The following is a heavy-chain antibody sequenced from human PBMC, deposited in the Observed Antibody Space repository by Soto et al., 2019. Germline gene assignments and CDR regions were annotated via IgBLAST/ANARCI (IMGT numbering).Heavy chain of an antibody. J-gene: IGHJ4*02. V-gene: IGHV3-30*18. CDR3: AKTGVSMVRGVPQGFDH. CDR1: GFAFNNYG. CDR2: ISFDGRNE. D-gene: IGHD3-10*01. Sequence: QMQLEESGGGVVQPGTSLRLSCAASGFAFNNYGMHWVRQAPGKGLEWVAFISFDGRNEYYGESVKGRFTISRDNSKNMLFLQMDSLRHEDTALYYCAKTGVSMVRGVPQGFDHWGQVTLVTVSS.